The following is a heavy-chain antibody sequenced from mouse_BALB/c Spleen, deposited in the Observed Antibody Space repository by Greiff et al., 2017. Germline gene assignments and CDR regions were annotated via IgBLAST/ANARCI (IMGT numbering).Heavy chain of an antibody. CDR1: GYSITSDYA. D-gene: IGHD2-2*01. Sequence: EVKLQESGPGLVKPSQSLSLTCTVTGYSITSDYAWNWIRQFPGNKLEWMGYISYSGSTSYNPSLKSRISITRDTSKNQFFLQLNSVTTEDTATYYCARGYYGYFDVWGAGTTVTVSS. CDR3: ARGYYGYFDV. V-gene: IGHV3-2*02. CDR2: ISYSGST. J-gene: IGHJ1*01.